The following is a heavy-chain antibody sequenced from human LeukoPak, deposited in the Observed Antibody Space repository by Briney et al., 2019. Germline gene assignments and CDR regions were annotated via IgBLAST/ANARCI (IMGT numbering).Heavy chain of an antibody. J-gene: IGHJ4*02. CDR3: ARLMGHDTTYDY. CDR1: GFTFSNHW. V-gene: IGHV3-7*01. D-gene: IGHD2-8*01. Sequence: GGSLRLSCAASGFTFSNHWMSWVRHAPGKGLEGGASIRPEGSEVYYMDSVKGRFTISRDNAENSLYLQMNSLRAEDTAVYYCARLMGHDTTYDYWGQGTLVIVSS. CDR2: IRPEGSEV.